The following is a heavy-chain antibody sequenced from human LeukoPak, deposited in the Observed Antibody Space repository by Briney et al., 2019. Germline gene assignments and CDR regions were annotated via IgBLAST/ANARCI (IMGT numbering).Heavy chain of an antibody. Sequence: GASVKVSCKASGGTFSSYAISWVRQAPGQGLEWMGRIIPILGIPNYAQKFQGRVTITADKSTSTAYMELSSLRSEDTAVYYCARESIAVAGTGLYWGQGTLVTVSS. V-gene: IGHV1-69*04. CDR2: IIPILGIP. CDR3: ARESIAVAGTGLY. CDR1: GGTFSSYA. J-gene: IGHJ4*02. D-gene: IGHD6-19*01.